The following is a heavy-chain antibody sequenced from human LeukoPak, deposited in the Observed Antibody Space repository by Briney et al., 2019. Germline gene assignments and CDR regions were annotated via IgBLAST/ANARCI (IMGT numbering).Heavy chain of an antibody. Sequence: ASETLSLTCTVSGGSISSYYWSWIRQPAGKGLEWIGRIYTSGSTNYNPSLKSRVTMSVDTSKNQFSLKLSSVTAADTAVYYCARQKIASPGGSWFDPWGQGTLVTVSS. CDR3: ARQKIASPGGSWFDP. J-gene: IGHJ5*02. D-gene: IGHD6-13*01. CDR1: GGSISSYY. V-gene: IGHV4-4*07. CDR2: IYTSGST.